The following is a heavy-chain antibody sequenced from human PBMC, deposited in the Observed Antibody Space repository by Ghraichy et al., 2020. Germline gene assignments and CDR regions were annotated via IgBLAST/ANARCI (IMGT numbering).Heavy chain of an antibody. CDR2: ISSSSNTI. CDR3: ARARIAALYYYGMDV. Sequence: LSLTCAASGFTFSSYSMNWVRQAPGKGLEWVSYISSSSNTIYYADSVKGRFTISRDNAKNSLYLQMNSLRDEDTAVYYCARARIAALYYYGMDVWGQGTTVTVSS. V-gene: IGHV3-48*02. J-gene: IGHJ6*02. CDR1: GFTFSSYS. D-gene: IGHD6-6*01.